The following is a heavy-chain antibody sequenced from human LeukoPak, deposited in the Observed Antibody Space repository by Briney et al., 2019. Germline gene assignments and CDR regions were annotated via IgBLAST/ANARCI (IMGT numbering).Heavy chain of an antibody. CDR2: IYSSGST. Sequence: SETLSLTCSVSGGSISSSNYYWDWIRQPPGKGPEWIGSIYSSGSTYYNPSLKSRVTISVDTSKNQFSLKLSSVTAADTAVYYCARGGGTMIRGVSGNWFDPWGQGTLVTVSS. V-gene: IGHV4-39*07. CDR1: GGSISSSNYY. J-gene: IGHJ5*02. D-gene: IGHD3-10*01. CDR3: ARGGGTMIRGVSGNWFDP.